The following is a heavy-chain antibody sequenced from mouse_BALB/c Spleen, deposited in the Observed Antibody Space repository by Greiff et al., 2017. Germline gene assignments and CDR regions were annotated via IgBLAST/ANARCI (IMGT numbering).Heavy chain of an antibody. D-gene: IGHD2-3*01. V-gene: IGHV5-12-2*01. CDR3: ARQDGYYQAMDY. Sequence: EVKLVESGGGLVQPGGSLKLSCAASGFTFSSYTMSWVRQTPEKRLEWVAYISNGGGSTYYPDTVKGRFTISRDNAKTTLYLQMSSLKSEDTAMYYCARQDGYYQAMDYWGQGTSVTVSS. CDR2: ISNGGGST. CDR1: GFTFSSYT. J-gene: IGHJ4*01.